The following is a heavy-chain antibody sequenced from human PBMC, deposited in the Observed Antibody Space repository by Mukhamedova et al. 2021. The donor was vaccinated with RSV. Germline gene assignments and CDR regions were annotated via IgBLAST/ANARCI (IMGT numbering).Heavy chain of an antibody. D-gene: IGHD6-6*01. Sequence: WIRQPPGKGLEWIGYVYDSGSSNYTPSLKSRVTISIDTSKSQFSLKLSAVTAADTAVYYCARGLSGYSSSPSYYYMDVWGKGTT. J-gene: IGHJ6*03. CDR2: VYDSGSS. CDR3: ARGLSGYSSSPSYYYMDV. V-gene: IGHV4-59*01.